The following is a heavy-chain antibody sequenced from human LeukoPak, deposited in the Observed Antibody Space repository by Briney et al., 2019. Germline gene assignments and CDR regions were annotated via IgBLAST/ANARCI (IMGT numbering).Heavy chain of an antibody. J-gene: IGHJ4*02. V-gene: IGHV3-30*18. D-gene: IGHD4/OR15-4a*01. Sequence: GRSLRLSCAASGFTFSSYGMHWVRQAPGKGLEWVAVISYDGSNKYYADSVKGRFTISRDNSKNTLYPQMNSLRAEDTAVYYCAKGVTMRTPIDYWGQGTLVTVSS. CDR1: GFTFSSYG. CDR2: ISYDGSNK. CDR3: AKGVTMRTPIDY.